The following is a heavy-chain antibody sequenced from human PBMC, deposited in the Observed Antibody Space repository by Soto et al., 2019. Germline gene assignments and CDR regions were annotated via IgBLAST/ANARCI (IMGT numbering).Heavy chain of an antibody. Sequence: GGSFSGYYWSWIRQPPGKGLEWIGEINHSGSTNYNPSLKSRVTISVDTSKNQFSLKLSSVTAADTAVYYCARGVGDYGNYYYMDVWGKGTTVTVSS. CDR1: GGSFSGYY. V-gene: IGHV4-34*01. D-gene: IGHD3-10*01. J-gene: IGHJ6*03. CDR3: ARGVGDYGNYYYMDV. CDR2: INHSGST.